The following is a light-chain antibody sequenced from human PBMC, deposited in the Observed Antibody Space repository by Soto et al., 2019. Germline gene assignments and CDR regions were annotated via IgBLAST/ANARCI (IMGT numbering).Light chain of an antibody. CDR1: SGRVASNY. CDR2: EDD. J-gene: IGLJ3*02. V-gene: IGLV6-57*04. CDR3: SSYTSSSTWV. Sequence: NFMLTQPHSVSESPGKTVTISCTRSSGRVASNYVQWYQQRPGSAPTTVIFEDDQRPSGVPDRFSGSIDSSSNSAFLTISGLKTEDEADYYCSSYTSSSTWVFGGGTKLTVL.